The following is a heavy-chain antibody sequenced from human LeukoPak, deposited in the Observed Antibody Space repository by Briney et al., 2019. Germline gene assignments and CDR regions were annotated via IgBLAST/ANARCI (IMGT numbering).Heavy chain of an antibody. CDR2: IYYSGST. J-gene: IGHJ6*02. V-gene: IGHV4-39*01. CDR3: ARVLGYFDWLSHYYYYGMDV. D-gene: IGHD3-9*01. CDR1: GFTFSSYSMN. Sequence: PGGSLRLSCAASGFTFSSYSMNWVRQPPGKGLEWIGSIYYSGSTYYNPSLKSRATISVDTSKNQFSLKLSSVTAADTAVYYCARVLGYFDWLSHYYYYGMDVWGQGTTVTVSS.